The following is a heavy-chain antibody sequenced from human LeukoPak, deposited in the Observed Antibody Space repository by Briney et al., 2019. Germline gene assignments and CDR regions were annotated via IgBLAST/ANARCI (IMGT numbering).Heavy chain of an antibody. CDR2: INPNSGGT. D-gene: IGHD6-13*01. J-gene: IGHJ4*02. CDR3: ARGQQYSSSLSLDY. V-gene: IGHV1-2*02. Sequence: GASVKVSCKASGYTFTSYYMHWVRQAPGQGLEWMGWINPNSGGTNYAQKFQGRVTMTRDTSISTAYMELSRLRSDDTAVYYCARGQQYSSSLSLDYWGQGTLVTVSS. CDR1: GYTFTSYY.